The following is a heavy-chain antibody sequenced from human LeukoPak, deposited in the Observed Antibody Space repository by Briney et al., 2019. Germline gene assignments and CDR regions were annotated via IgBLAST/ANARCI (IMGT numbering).Heavy chain of an antibody. D-gene: IGHD3-10*01. V-gene: IGHV5-51*01. CDR3: ARQSRDGSKTRGYYFDY. CDR1: GYTFTNYW. Sequence: GESLKISCQVSGYTFTNYWIGWVRQMPGKGLESMGIIYPADSDTTHSRSFQGQVTVSADKSISTVYLQWSSLKASDTATYYCARQSRDGSKTRGYYFDYWGQGTLVTVSS. J-gene: IGHJ4*02. CDR2: IYPADSDT.